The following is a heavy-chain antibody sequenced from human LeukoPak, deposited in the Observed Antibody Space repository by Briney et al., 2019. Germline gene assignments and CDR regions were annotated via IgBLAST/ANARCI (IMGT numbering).Heavy chain of an antibody. J-gene: IGHJ4*02. CDR1: GGSISSSSYY. D-gene: IGHD3-10*01. CDR2: IYYSGST. CDR3: ARQLSHPILLWFGEYIYPRPLWRGY. V-gene: IGHV4-39*01. Sequence: SETLSLTCTVSGGSISSSSYYWGWIRQPPGKGLEWIGSIYYSGSTYYNPSLKSRVTISVDTSKNQFSLKLSSVTAADTAVYYCARQLSHPILLWFGEYIYPRPLWRGYWGQGTLVTVSS.